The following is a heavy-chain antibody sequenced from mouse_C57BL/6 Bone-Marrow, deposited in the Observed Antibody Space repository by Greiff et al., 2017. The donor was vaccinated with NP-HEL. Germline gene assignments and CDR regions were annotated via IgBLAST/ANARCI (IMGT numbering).Heavy chain of an antibody. CDR3: AREYYGSPYAMDY. V-gene: IGHV1-64*01. Sequence: QVQLQQPGAELVKPGASVKLSCKASGYTFTSYWMHWVKQRPGQGLEWIGMIHPNSGSTNYNEKFKSKATLPVDKSSSTAYMQLSSLTSEDSAVYYCAREYYGSPYAMDYWGQGTSVTVSS. D-gene: IGHD1-1*01. CDR1: GYTFTSYW. J-gene: IGHJ4*01. CDR2: IHPNSGST.